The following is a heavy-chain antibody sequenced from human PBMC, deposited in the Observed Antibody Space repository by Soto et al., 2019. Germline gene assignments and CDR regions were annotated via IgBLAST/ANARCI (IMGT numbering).Heavy chain of an antibody. D-gene: IGHD3-3*01. V-gene: IGHV1-58*01. J-gene: IGHJ4*02. CDR1: GFTLTSAD. CDR2: IVGGSGST. Sequence: SVKVSCKASGFTLTSADVQWVRQTSGQRLEWIGWIVGGSGSTNYAQQFQGRLAITRDMSTSTVYMELSSLRSEDTAVYYCAADWSNRPFDFWGQGTLVTVSS. CDR3: AADWSNRPFDF.